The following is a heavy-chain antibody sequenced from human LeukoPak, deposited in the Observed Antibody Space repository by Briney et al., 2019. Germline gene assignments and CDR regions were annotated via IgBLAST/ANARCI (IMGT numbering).Heavy chain of an antibody. V-gene: IGHV5-51*01. J-gene: IGHJ4*02. Sequence: GESLKISCKGSGYSFTSYWVGWVRQMPGKGLEWMGIIYPGDSDTRYSPSFQGQVTISADKSISTAYLQWSSLKASDTAMYYCATNYSGNLYYFDYWGQGTLVTVSS. CDR3: ATNYSGNLYYFDY. CDR2: IYPGDSDT. D-gene: IGHD4-4*01. CDR1: GYSFTSYW.